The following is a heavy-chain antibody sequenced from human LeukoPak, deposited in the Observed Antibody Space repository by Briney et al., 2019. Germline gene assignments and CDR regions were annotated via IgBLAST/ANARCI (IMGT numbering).Heavy chain of an antibody. CDR1: GYTFTSYD. J-gene: IGHJ5*02. V-gene: IGHV1-2*02. CDR2: INPNSGGT. CDR3: ARSPNAGWFDP. Sequence: ASVKVSCKASGYTFTSYDINWVRQAPGQGLEWMGWINPNSGGTNYAQKFQGRVTMTRDTSISTAYMELSRLRSDDTAVYYCARSPNAGWFDPWGQGTLVTVSS.